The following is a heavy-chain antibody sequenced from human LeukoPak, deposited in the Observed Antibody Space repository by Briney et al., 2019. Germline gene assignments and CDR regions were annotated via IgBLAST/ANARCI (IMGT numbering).Heavy chain of an antibody. CDR1: GGSFSGYY. D-gene: IGHD5-18*01. V-gene: IGHV4-34*01. CDR3: ASGPKRYSYGYTTDY. Sequence: PSETLSLTCAVYGGSFSGYYWSWIRQPPGKGLEWIGEINHSGSTNYNPSLKSRVTISVDTSKNQFSLKLSSVTAADTAVYYCASGPKRYSYGYTTDYWGQGTLVTVSS. J-gene: IGHJ4*02. CDR2: INHSGST.